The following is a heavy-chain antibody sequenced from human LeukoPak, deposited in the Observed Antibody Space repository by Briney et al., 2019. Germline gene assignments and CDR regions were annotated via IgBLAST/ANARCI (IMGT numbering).Heavy chain of an antibody. Sequence: SETLSLTCTVSGGSISPYFWSWIRRPPGKGLEWIGYISYTGSTNYNPSLKSRVTISVDTSKNQFSLQLTSVTAADTAVYYCARDDYRGVTNFDPWGQGTLVTVS. CDR3: ARDDYRGVTNFDP. D-gene: IGHD3-10*01. CDR1: GGSISPYF. J-gene: IGHJ5*02. V-gene: IGHV4-59*01. CDR2: ISYTGST.